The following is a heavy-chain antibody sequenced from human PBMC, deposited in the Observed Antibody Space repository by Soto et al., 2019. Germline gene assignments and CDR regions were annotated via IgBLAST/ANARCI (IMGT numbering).Heavy chain of an antibody. CDR1: GFTFSSCA. D-gene: IGHD1-7*01. J-gene: IGHJ4*02. Sequence: PGESLKISCAASGFTFSSCAMNWVRQAPGKGLEWVSTISGSGESTYYADSVKGRFTISRDNSKSTLYLQMNSLRAEDTAVYYCAKDRWNYDYFDFWGQGTLVTVSS. CDR3: AKDRWNYDYFDF. CDR2: ISGSGEST. V-gene: IGHV3-23*01.